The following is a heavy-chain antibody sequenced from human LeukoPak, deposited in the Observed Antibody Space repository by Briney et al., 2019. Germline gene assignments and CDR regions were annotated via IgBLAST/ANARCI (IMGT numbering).Heavy chain of an antibody. CDR2: ISSSGSTI. CDR3: ARAVGQQLVRYFQH. Sequence: GGSLRLSCAASGFTFSDYYVSWIRQAPGKGLEWVSYISSSGSTIYYADSVKGRFTISRDNAKNSLYLQMNNLRAEDTAVYYCARAVGQQLVRYFQHWGQGTLVTVSS. D-gene: IGHD6-13*01. V-gene: IGHV3-11*01. J-gene: IGHJ1*01. CDR1: GFTFSDYY.